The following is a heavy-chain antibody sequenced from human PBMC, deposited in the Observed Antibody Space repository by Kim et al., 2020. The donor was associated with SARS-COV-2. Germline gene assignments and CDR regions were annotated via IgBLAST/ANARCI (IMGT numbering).Heavy chain of an antibody. J-gene: IGHJ6*01. CDR3: AKEEGVLTVRGVTVDF. V-gene: IGHV3-30*18. D-gene: IGHD3-10*01. CDR2: ISYDGTNK. CDR1: GFTFSSYG. Sequence: GGSLRLSCAASGFTFSSYGMHWVRQTPGKGLEWVAVISYDGTNKYYADSVKGRFTISRDNSKNTLYLQMDSLRGEDTAVYYCAKEEGVLTVRGVTVDFWG.